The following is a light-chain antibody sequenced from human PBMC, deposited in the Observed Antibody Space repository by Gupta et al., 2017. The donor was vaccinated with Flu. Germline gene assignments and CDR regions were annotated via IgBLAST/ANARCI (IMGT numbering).Light chain of an antibody. J-gene: IGLJ3*02. CDR1: SSDFGSYNR. V-gene: IGLV2-18*02. CDR2: EVI. CDR3: SSYTSSNTWV. Sequence: QSALTQPAPVSGSPGQSITISCTGSSSDFGSYNRVSWYQQPPGTAPKLMISEVIKRPSGVPDRFSGSESGNTASLTISGLQAEDEADYYCSSYTSSNTWVFGGGTKLTVL.